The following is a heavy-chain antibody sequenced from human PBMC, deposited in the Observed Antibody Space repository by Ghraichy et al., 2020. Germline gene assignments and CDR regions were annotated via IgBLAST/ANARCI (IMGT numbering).Heavy chain of an antibody. Sequence: ASVKVSCKASGYTFTGYYMHWVRQAPGQGLEWMGRINPNSGGTNYAQKFQGRVTMTRDTSISTAYMELSRLRSDDTAVYYCARDIPSPLYCTGGVCYDAFDIWGQGTMVTVSS. CDR1: GYTFTGYY. CDR2: INPNSGGT. J-gene: IGHJ3*02. D-gene: IGHD2-8*02. CDR3: ARDIPSPLYCTGGVCYDAFDI. V-gene: IGHV1-2*06.